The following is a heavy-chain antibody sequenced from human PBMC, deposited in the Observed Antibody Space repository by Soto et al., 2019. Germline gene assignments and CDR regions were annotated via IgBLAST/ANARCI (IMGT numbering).Heavy chain of an antibody. Sequence: QVQLVEYGGGVVQPGNSLRLSCAASGFTFSTYGIHWVRQAPGKGLEWVALISYDGGSKYYGDSVKGRFIISRDNSHNTVSLQMNSLRADDTAVYFCAKEQLAMTVVVADEFDSWGQGTLVTVSS. CDR3: AKEQLAMTVVVADEFDS. CDR1: GFTFSTYG. J-gene: IGHJ4*02. D-gene: IGHD3-22*01. CDR2: ISYDGGSK. V-gene: IGHV3-30*18.